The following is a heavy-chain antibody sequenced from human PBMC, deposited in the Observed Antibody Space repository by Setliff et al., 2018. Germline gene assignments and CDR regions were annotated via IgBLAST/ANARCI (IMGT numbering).Heavy chain of an antibody. D-gene: IGHD6-6*01. CDR1: GGTFSDYH. CDR2: INHRGST. Sequence: PSETLSLTCAAYGGTFSDYHWTWIRQSPEKGLEWIGEINHRGSTNYNPSLKSRDTISIDTSRDQFSLKLISMIAADTAVYYCARGRNIAARLLDSWGQGTPVTV. V-gene: IGHV4-34*01. J-gene: IGHJ4*02. CDR3: ARGRNIAARLLDS.